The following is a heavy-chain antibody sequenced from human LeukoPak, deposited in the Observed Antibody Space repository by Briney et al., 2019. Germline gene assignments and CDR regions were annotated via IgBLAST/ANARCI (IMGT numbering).Heavy chain of an antibody. CDR2: IYYSGST. Sequence: SETLSLTCTVSGGSVSSGSYYWSWIRQPPGKGLEWLGYIYYSGSTNYNPSLKGRVTISVDTSKNQFSPCLGSWTAADTGVFCFAGGREGSGWSHRYYFDYWGQGTLVTVSS. V-gene: IGHV4-61*01. CDR3: AGGREGSGWSHRYYFDY. J-gene: IGHJ4*02. CDR1: GGSVSSGSYY. D-gene: IGHD6-13*01.